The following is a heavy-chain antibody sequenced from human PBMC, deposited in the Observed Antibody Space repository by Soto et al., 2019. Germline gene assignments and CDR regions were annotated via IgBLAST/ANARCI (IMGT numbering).Heavy chain of an antibody. J-gene: IGHJ4*02. V-gene: IGHV4-34*01. Sequence: SETLSLTCAVYGGSFSGYYWSWIRQPPGKGLEWIGEINHSGSTNYNPSLKSRVTISVDTSKNQFSLKLSSVTAADTAVYYCARGLYSSSSSYFDYWGQGTLVTVSS. CDR3: ARGLYSSSSSYFDY. CDR1: GGSFSGYY. D-gene: IGHD6-6*01. CDR2: INHSGST.